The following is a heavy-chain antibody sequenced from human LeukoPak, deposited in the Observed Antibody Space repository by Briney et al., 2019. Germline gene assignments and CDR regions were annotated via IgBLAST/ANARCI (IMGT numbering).Heavy chain of an antibody. CDR1: GYTFTGYY. V-gene: IGHV1-2*02. Sequence: ASVKVSCKASGYTFTGYYMHWVRQAPGQGLEWMGWINPNSGGTNYAQKFQGRVTMTRDTSISTAYMELSRLRSDDTAVYYCARDAGGGPTRLNWNEPFDDWGQGTLVTVSS. J-gene: IGHJ4*02. D-gene: IGHD1-20*01. CDR3: ARDAGGGPTRLNWNEPFDD. CDR2: INPNSGGT.